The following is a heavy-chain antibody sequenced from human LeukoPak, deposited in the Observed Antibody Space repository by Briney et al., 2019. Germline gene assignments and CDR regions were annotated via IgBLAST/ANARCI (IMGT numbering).Heavy chain of an antibody. CDR2: IYYSGST. Sequence: SETLSLTCTVSGGSISSSSYYWGWIRQPPGKGLEWIGSIYYSGSTYYNPSLKSRVTISVDTSKNQFSLKLSSVTAADTAVYYCARDQDSGGYSYYYYYGMDVWGQGTTVTVSS. V-gene: IGHV4-39*07. D-gene: IGHD3-10*01. CDR1: GGSISSSSYY. CDR3: ARDQDSGGYSYYYYYGMDV. J-gene: IGHJ6*02.